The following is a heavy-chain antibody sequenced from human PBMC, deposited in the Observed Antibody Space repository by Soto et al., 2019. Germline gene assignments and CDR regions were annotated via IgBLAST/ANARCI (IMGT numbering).Heavy chain of an antibody. D-gene: IGHD3-10*01. CDR1: GGTFNTYA. V-gene: IGHV1-69*19. CDR2: ISPMFGAA. Sequence: QVQLVQSGAEMKKPGSSVKVSCQSSGGTFNTYAMNWVRQAPGQGPEWMGDISPMFGAANYAPKFQGRVTITADESTATSYMQLSSLTSGDTALYFCAREVQVHTPAFVYWGQGTLVTVSS. J-gene: IGHJ4*02. CDR3: AREVQVHTPAFVY.